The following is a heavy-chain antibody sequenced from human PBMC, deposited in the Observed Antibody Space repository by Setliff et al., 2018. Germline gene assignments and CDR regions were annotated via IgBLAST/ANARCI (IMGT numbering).Heavy chain of an antibody. CDR2: IIPIFGTT. J-gene: IGHJ6*03. Sequence: AASVKVSCKASGYTFTSYGITWVRQAPGQGLEWMGGIIPIFGTTNYAHSFKGRVTFTADDSTSTAYMDLSRLTSEDTAVYYCARVLGVDFQYYYLDIWGKGTTVTVSS. CDR1: GYTFTSYG. V-gene: IGHV1-69*13. D-gene: IGHD2-21*01. CDR3: ARVLGVDFQYYYLDI.